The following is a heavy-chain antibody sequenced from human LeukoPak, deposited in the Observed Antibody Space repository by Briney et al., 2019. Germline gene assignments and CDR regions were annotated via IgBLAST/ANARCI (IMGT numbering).Heavy chain of an antibody. Sequence: GRSLRLSCAASGFTFSSYGMHWVRQAPGKGLEWVAVISYDGSNKYYADSVKGRFTISRDNSKNTLYLQMNSLRAEDTAVYYCAKGTTTVVTLDAFDIWGQGTMVTVSS. CDR1: GFTFSSYG. V-gene: IGHV3-30*18. CDR3: AKGTTTVVTLDAFDI. J-gene: IGHJ3*02. D-gene: IGHD4-23*01. CDR2: ISYDGSNK.